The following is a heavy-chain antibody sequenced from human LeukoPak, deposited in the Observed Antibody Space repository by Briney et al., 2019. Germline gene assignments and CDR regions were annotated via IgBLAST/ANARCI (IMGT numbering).Heavy chain of an antibody. Sequence: SETLSLTCTVSGGSISSSGYYWGWIRQPPGKGLEWIGSIYYSGSTYYNPSLKSRITISVDTSKNQFSLKLSSVTAADTAVYYCARARRSWGTFDIWGQGSVVTVSS. V-gene: IGHV4-39*07. D-gene: IGHD7-27*01. CDR1: GGSISSSGYY. CDR3: ARARRSWGTFDI. J-gene: IGHJ3*02. CDR2: IYYSGST.